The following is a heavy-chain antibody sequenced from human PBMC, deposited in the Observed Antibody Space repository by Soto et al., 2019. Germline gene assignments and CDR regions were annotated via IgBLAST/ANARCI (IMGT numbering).Heavy chain of an antibody. CDR2: INPNGGT. Sequence: ASVKVSCKASGYTFSSYYMHWVRQAPGQGLEWMGMINPNGGTSYAQKFQGRVTMTRDTSTSTLYMEMTNMDPVDTATYYCARTHAAAGMDVWGQGTTVTVSS. V-gene: IGHV1-46*01. D-gene: IGHD6-13*01. J-gene: IGHJ6*02. CDR3: ARTHAAAGMDV. CDR1: GYTFSSYY.